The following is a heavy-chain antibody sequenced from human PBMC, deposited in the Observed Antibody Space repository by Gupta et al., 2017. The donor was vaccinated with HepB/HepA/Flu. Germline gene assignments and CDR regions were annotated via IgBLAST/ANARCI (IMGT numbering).Heavy chain of an antibody. D-gene: IGHD3-16*01. CDR1: GFTFSSYA. CDR3: AKDSSFLFGGNAG. V-gene: IGHV3-23*01. J-gene: IGHJ4*02. CDR2: ISGSGGST. Sequence: EVQLLESGGGLVQPGGSLRLSCAASGFTFSSYAMSWVRQAPGKGLEWVSAISGSGGSTYYADSGKGRFTISRDNSKNTLYLQMNSLRAEDTAVYYCAKDSSFLFGGNAGWGQGTLVTVSS.